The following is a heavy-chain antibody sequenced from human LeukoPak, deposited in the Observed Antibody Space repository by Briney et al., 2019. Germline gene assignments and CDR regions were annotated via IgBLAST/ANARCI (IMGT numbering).Heavy chain of an antibody. CDR2: IWYDGSNK. D-gene: IGHD6-19*01. CDR3: ARIGIAVASSDY. J-gene: IGHJ4*02. V-gene: IGHV3-33*01. CDR1: GFTFSSYG. Sequence: GGPLRLSCAASGFTFSSYGMHWVRQAPGKGLEWVAVIWYDGSNKYYADSVKGRFTISRDNSKNTLYLQMNSLRAEDTAVYYCARIGIAVASSDYWGQGTLVTVSS.